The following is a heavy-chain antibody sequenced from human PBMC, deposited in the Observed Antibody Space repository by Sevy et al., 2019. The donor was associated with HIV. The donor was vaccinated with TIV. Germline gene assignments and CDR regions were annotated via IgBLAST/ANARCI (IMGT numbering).Heavy chain of an antibody. Sequence: SETLSLTCSVSNSSISSGYFWAWIRQPPGKGLEWIGSIFHSGRTYYNPSLKSRVTISVDTSKNQFSLRLTSVTAADTAVYYCARVSGGNADYWGQGTLVTVS. CDR1: NSSISSGYF. CDR3: ARVSGGNADY. J-gene: IGHJ4*02. D-gene: IGHD2-15*01. V-gene: IGHV4-38-2*02. CDR2: IFHSGRT.